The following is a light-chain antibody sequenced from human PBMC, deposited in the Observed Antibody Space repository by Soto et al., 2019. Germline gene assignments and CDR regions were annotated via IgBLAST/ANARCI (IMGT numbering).Light chain of an antibody. CDR3: QQYDVYPYA. CDR2: QAS. V-gene: IGKV1-5*03. J-gene: IGKJ2*01. CDR1: QSVGSN. Sequence: DIQMTQSPSTLSASVGDRVTISCRASQSVGSNLAWYQQKPGKVPKLLIFQASTLEPGVPSRFSGSGSGTEFILSISSLQPDDFATYYYQQYDVYPYAFGQGTKVEIK.